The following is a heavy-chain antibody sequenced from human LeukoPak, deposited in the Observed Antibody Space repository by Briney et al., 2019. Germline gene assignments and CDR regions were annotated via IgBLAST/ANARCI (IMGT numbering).Heavy chain of an antibody. CDR1: GFSFSYYA. J-gene: IGHJ4*02. CDR2: ISYDATNK. CDR3: ARDPSRSGSYRFDS. V-gene: IGHV3-30-3*01. Sequence: PGGSLRLSCAASGFSFSYYAMHWVRQAPGKGLEWVAVISYDATNKYYAESVKGRFTVSRDNSKNTLDLRMSSLRVEDTAVYYCARDPSRSGSYRFDSWGQGILVTVSS. D-gene: IGHD1-26*01.